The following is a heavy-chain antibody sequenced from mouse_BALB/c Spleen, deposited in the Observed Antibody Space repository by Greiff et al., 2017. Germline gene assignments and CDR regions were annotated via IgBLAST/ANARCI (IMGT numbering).Heavy chain of an antibody. D-gene: IGHD1-1*01. Sequence: EVKVVESGGGLVKPGGSLKLSCAASGFTFSSYAMSWVRQTPEKRLEWVASISSGGSTYYPDSVKGRFTISRDNARNILYLQMSSLRSEDTAMYYCARGRGNYGSSWFAYWGQGTLVTVSA. CDR2: ISSGGST. V-gene: IGHV5-6-5*01. CDR1: GFTFSSYA. J-gene: IGHJ3*01. CDR3: ARGRGNYGSSWFAY.